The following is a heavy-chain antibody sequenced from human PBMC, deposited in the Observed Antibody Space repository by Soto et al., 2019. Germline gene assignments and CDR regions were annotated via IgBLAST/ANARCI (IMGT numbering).Heavy chain of an antibody. V-gene: IGHV4-59*11. CDR1: GGSISGHF. CDR2: IFHTGGT. J-gene: IGHJ4*01. CDR3: ARSGMTFRGVV. Sequence: SETLTLTCTVSGGSISGHFLSWIRQPPGKGLEYIGWIFHTGGTNYNASLASRVAISVDTSKTQISLNLHSVTAADTAVYYCARSGMTFRGVVWGQGIPVTVSS. D-gene: IGHD3-16*01.